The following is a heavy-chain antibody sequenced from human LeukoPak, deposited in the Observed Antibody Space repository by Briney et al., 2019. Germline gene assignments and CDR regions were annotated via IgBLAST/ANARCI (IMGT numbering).Heavy chain of an antibody. J-gene: IGHJ4*02. CDR2: ISGSGGST. CDR3: AKDQGVPSEGFDY. Sequence: GGSLRLSCAASGFTFSSYGMHWVRQAPGKGLEWVSAISGSGGSTYYADPVKGRFTISRDNSKNTLYLQMNSLRAEDTAVYYCAKDQGVPSEGFDYWGQGTLVTVSS. V-gene: IGHV3-23*01. CDR1: GFTFSSYG.